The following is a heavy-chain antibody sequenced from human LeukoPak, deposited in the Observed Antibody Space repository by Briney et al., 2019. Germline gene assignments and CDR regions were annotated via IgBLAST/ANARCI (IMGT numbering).Heavy chain of an antibody. CDR2: ISASATTI. CDR1: GLTFSDSY. J-gene: IGHJ4*02. Sequence: GGSLRLSCAASGLTFSDSYMTWIRQAPGKGLEWVSYISASATTIYYADSVKGRFTISRDNAKNSLYLQMNSLRAEDTAVYYCATYVETAVVFDFWGQGILVTVSS. CDR3: ATYVETAVVFDF. D-gene: IGHD5-18*01. V-gene: IGHV3-11*01.